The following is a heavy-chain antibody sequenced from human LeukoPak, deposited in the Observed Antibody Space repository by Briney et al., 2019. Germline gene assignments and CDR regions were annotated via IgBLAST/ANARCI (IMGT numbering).Heavy chain of an antibody. CDR2: ISSSSSTI. CDR3: ASFYYYDSSGYYQSDY. CDR1: RFTFSSYS. Sequence: GGSLRLSCSASRFTFSSYSMNWVRQAPGKGLEWVSYISSSSSTIYYADSVKGRFTISRDNAKNSLYLQMNSLRAEDTAVYYCASFYYYDSSGYYQSDYWGQGTLVTVSS. D-gene: IGHD3-22*01. J-gene: IGHJ4*02. V-gene: IGHV3-48*01.